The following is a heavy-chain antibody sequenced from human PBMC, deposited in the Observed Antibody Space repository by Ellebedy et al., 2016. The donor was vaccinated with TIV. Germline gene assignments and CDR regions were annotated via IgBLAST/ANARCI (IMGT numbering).Heavy chain of an antibody. CDR2: INPSGGGT. CDR1: GYTFTNYY. CDR3: ARGCSSTSCSGDFYYGMNV. Sequence: ASVKVSCKASGYTFTNYYMHWVRQAPGQGLEWMGIINPSGGGTNYAQKFQGRVTMTTDTSISTAYMELSRLRSDDTAVYYCARGCSSTSCSGDFYYGMNVWGQGTTVTVSS. J-gene: IGHJ6*02. D-gene: IGHD2-2*01. V-gene: IGHV1-2*02.